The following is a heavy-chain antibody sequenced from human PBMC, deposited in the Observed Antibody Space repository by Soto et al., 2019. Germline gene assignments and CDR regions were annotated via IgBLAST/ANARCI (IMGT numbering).Heavy chain of an antibody. J-gene: IGHJ4*02. CDR1: GGSISSYY. CDR3: AREAESHVTVGWSYYFDY. CDR2: IYYSGST. Sequence: SETLSLTCTVSGGSISSYYWSWIRQPPGKGLEWIGYIYYSGSTNYNPSLKSRVTISVDTSKNQFSLKLSSVTAADTAVYYCAREAESHVTVGWSYYFDYWGRGTLVTVSS. D-gene: IGHD6-19*01. V-gene: IGHV4-59*01.